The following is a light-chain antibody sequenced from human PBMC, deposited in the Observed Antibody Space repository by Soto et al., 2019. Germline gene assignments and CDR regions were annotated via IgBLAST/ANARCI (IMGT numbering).Light chain of an antibody. CDR1: QSVTSN. J-gene: IGKJ1*01. CDR2: DAS. V-gene: IGKV3D-15*01. CDR3: QQYNNWPWT. Sequence: EIVLTQSPGTLSLSPGERATLSCRASQSVTSNYLAWYQQKPGQAPRLLIYDASSRATGIPDRFSGSGSGTEFTLTISSLQSEDFAVYYCQQYNNWPWTFGQGTKVDIK.